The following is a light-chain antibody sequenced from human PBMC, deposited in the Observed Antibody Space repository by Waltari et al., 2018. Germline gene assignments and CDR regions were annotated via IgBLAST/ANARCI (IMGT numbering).Light chain of an antibody. Sequence: QSALTQPASVSGSPGQSITIPCTGTSNDVGFYNYFSWYQQHPGKPPKLMVYEVSSRPSGISNRFSGSKSGNTASLTISGLQADDEADYYCSSYTRINTLMFGGGTKVTVL. CDR1: SNDVGFYNY. CDR3: SSYTRINTLM. CDR2: EVS. J-gene: IGLJ3*02. V-gene: IGLV2-14*01.